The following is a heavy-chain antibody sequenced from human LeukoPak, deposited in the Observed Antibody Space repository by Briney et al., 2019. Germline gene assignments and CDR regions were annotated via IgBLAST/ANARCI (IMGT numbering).Heavy chain of an antibody. J-gene: IGHJ3*02. D-gene: IGHD3-3*01. CDR3: ARLGGRITIFGVVTYDAFDI. Sequence: ASVKVSCKASGYTFTSYDINWVRQATGQGLEWMGWMNPNSGNTGYVQKFQGRVTMTRNTSISTAYMELSSLRSEDTAVYYCARLGGRITIFGVVTYDAFDIWGQGTMVTVSS. CDR2: MNPNSGNT. V-gene: IGHV1-8*01. CDR1: GYTFTSYD.